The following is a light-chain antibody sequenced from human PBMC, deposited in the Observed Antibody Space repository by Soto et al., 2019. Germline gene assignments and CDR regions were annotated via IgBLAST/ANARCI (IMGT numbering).Light chain of an antibody. CDR1: QSTSRS. CDR2: DVS. V-gene: IGKV1-5*01. J-gene: IGKJ3*01. CDR3: QKYNSYLLT. Sequence: DIQMTQSPSTLSASVGDRVTITCRASQSTSRSLAWYQQKPGKAPNLLIYDVSSLESGVPSRFSGSGFGTEFTFTISSLQPDDFETYYCQKYNSYLLTFGPGTKVDI.